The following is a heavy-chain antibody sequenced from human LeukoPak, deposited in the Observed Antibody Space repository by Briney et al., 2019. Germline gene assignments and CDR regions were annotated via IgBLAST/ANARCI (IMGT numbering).Heavy chain of an antibody. V-gene: IGHV1-8*01. CDR3: ARSRWWLRLLDY. J-gene: IGHJ4*02. CDR2: MNPNSGNT. Sequence: ASVTVSCKASGYTFTSYDINWVRQATGQGLEWMGWMNPNSGNTGYAQKFQGRVTMTRNTSISTAYMELSSLRSGDTAVYYCARSRWWLRLLDYWGQGTLVTVSS. D-gene: IGHD5-12*01. CDR1: GYTFTSYD.